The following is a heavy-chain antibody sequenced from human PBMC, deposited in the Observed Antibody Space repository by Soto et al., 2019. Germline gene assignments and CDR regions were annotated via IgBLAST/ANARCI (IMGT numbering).Heavy chain of an antibody. CDR2: IFSYDEK. D-gene: IGHD4-17*01. CDR1: GFSLSSGRMG. J-gene: IGHJ6*02. V-gene: IGHV2-26*01. CDR3: ARIGVTTTTNQGTYYYCGVDV. Sequence: QVTLNESGPVLVKPTETLTLNCTVSGFSLSSGRMGVSWIRQPPGKALEWLAHIFSYDEKSYNTSLKSRLTVSKDTSKSQVVLTMTKMDPVDTATYYCARIGVTTTTNQGTYYYCGVDVCGQGTTVTVSS.